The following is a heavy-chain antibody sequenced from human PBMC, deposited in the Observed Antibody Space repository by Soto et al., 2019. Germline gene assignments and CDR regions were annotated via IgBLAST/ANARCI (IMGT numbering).Heavy chain of an antibody. CDR2: ISAYNGNT. J-gene: IGHJ4*02. V-gene: IGHV1-18*01. CDR3: ARSRCGGSVAGSECDY. CDR1: GYTFTSYD. Sequence: GASVKVSCKASGYTFTSYDISWVRQAPGQGLEWMGWISAYNGNTNYAQKLQGRVTMTTDTSTNTAYMELRSLRSDDTAVYYCARSRCGGSVAGSECDYWGQGTLVTVSS. D-gene: IGHD6-19*01.